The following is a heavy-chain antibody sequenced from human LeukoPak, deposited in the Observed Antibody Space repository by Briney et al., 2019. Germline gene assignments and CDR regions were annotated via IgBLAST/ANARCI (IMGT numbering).Heavy chain of an antibody. Sequence: GGSLRLSCAASGFTFSNYWMSWVRQAPGKGLEWVANIKEGGSEKYYVESVKGRFTISRDNAKASLYLQMNSLRAEDTAMYYCARAESLSGSYSDRALDVWGQGTMVTVSS. CDR2: IKEGGSEK. J-gene: IGHJ3*01. V-gene: IGHV3-7*01. CDR3: ARAESLSGSYSDRALDV. CDR1: GFTFSNYW. D-gene: IGHD1-26*01.